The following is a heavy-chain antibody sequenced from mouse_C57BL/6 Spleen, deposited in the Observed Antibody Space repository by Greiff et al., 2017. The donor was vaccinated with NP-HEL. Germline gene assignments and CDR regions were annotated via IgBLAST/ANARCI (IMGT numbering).Heavy chain of an antibody. D-gene: IGHD1-1*01. CDR1: GFTFSSYA. V-gene: IGHV5-9-1*02. J-gene: IGHJ2*01. CDR3: TRGNYGSSYLYFDY. CDR2: ISSGGDYI. Sequence: VQLKESGEGLVKPGGSLKLSCAASGFTFSSYAMSWVRQTPEKRLEWVAYISSGGDYIYYADTVKGRFTISRDNARNTLYLQMSSLKSEDTAMYYCTRGNYGSSYLYFDYWGQGTTLTVSS.